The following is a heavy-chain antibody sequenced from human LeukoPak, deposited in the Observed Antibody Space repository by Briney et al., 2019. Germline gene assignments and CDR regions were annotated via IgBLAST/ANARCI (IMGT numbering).Heavy chain of an antibody. J-gene: IGHJ4*02. CDR3: AREVNGVYLGGAEGSFDY. CDR1: GDSVSSNSAA. V-gene: IGHV6-1*01. D-gene: IGHD2-8*01. CDR2: TYYRSKWYN. Sequence: SQTLSLTCAISGDSVSSNSAAWNWIRQSPSRGLEWLGRTYYRSKWYNDYAVSVKSRITINPDTSKNQFSLQLNSVTPEDTAVYYCAREVNGVYLGGAEGSFDYWGQGTLVTVSS.